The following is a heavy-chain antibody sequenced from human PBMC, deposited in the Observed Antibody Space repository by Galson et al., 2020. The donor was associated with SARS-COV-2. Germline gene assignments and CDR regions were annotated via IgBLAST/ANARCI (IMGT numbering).Heavy chain of an antibody. V-gene: IGHV1-69*13. CDR1: GGTFITSA. D-gene: IGHD5-18*01. Sequence: SVKVSCKASGGTFITSAISWVRQAPGQGLEWMGGIIPIFGATNYAQKFQGRVTITADESTSTAYMELSSLRSEDTAVDYCARSYGWGTGAAARPYYYYHMDVWGEGTTVTVSS. CDR2: IIPIFGAT. CDR3: ARSYGWGTGAAARPYYYYHMDV. J-gene: IGHJ6*03.